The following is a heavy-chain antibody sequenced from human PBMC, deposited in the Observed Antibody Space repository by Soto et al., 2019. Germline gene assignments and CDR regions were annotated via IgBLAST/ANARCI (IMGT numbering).Heavy chain of an antibody. J-gene: IGHJ6*02. D-gene: IGHD2-2*01. V-gene: IGHV3-30*18. CDR3: AKVPAALGDYYGMDV. CDR1: GFTFNSYG. CDR2: ISYDGSNK. Sequence: GGSLRLSCVASGFTFNSYGMYWVRQAPGRGLEWVAVISYDGSNKFYADSVKGRFTISRDNSKNTLYLQMNSLRVEDTAVYYCAKVPAALGDYYGMDVWGQGTTVTVSS.